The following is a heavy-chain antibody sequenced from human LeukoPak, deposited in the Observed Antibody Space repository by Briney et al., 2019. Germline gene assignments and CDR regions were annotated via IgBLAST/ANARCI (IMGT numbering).Heavy chain of an antibody. CDR3: ARRYNTVPYYYYYMDV. J-gene: IGHJ6*03. Sequence: ASVKVSCTASGYTFTGYYMHWVRQAPGQGLEWKGWSNPNSGGTNYAQKFQGRVTMTRDTSISTAYMELSRLRSDDTAVYYCARRYNTVPYYYYYMDVWGKGTTVTVSS. CDR1: GYTFTGYY. V-gene: IGHV1-2*02. D-gene: IGHD3-3*01. CDR2: SNPNSGGT.